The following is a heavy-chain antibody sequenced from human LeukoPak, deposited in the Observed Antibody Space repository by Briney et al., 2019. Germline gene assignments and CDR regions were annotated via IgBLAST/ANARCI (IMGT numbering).Heavy chain of an antibody. CDR1: LQLFTSYG. CDR3: PRDIILYSGGYYGVGY. Sequence: GASVKLSCKASLQLFTSYGISWARQAPGQGLEWMGWISAYNGNTNYAQKLQGRVTMTTDTSTSTAYMELRSLRSDDTAVYYCPRDIILYSGGYYGVGYWGQGTLVTVSS. CDR2: ISAYNGNT. V-gene: IGHV1-18*01. J-gene: IGHJ4*02. D-gene: IGHD1-26*01.